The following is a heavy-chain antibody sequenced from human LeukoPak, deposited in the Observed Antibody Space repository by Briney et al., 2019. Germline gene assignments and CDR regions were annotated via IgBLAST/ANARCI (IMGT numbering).Heavy chain of an antibody. CDR3: ARQVVAAATTFDY. Sequence: SETLSLTCTVSGYSISSGYYWGWIRQPPGKGLEWIGSIYHSGSTYYNPSLKSRVTISVDTSKNQFSLKLSSATAADTAVYYCARQVVAAATTFDYWGQGTLSPSPQ. CDR2: IYHSGST. D-gene: IGHD2-15*01. CDR1: GYSISSGYY. V-gene: IGHV4-38-2*02. J-gene: IGHJ4*02.